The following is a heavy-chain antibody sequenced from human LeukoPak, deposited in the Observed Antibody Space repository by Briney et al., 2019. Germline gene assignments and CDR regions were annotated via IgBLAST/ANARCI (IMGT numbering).Heavy chain of an antibody. Sequence: GGSLTLSCAASGFTFSSHAMGWVRQAPGEGLEWVSGIGGLGGSTYYAGSVKGRFTVSRDNSQNTLYLHMNSLRADDTAVYYCARDPGVVAFHYFDYWGQGSLVTVSS. V-gene: IGHV3-23*01. D-gene: IGHD3-3*01. J-gene: IGHJ4*02. CDR3: ARDPGVVAFHYFDY. CDR1: GFTFSSHA. CDR2: IGGLGGST.